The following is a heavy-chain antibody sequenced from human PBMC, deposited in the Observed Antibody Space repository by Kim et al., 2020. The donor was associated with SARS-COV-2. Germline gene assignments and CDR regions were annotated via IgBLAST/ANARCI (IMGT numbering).Heavy chain of an antibody. CDR3: SRGYDYGDYFYAFDI. J-gene: IGHJ3*02. D-gene: IGHD4-17*01. V-gene: IGHV1-2*06. Sequence: ASVQVSCKASGYIFTTYYIHWVRHVPGRGLEWMGRINPASGGTNYPRKFQDRVLMTRDTSIGTAYLEVTSLNYDDAAVYYCSRGYDYGDYFYAFDIWGQG. CDR2: INPASGGT. CDR1: GYIFTTYY.